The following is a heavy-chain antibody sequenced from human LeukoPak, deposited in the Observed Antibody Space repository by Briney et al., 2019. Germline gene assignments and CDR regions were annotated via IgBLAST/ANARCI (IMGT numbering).Heavy chain of an antibody. CDR2: ISAYNGST. J-gene: IGHJ4*02. D-gene: IGHD5-18*01. V-gene: IGHV1-18*01. CDR3: VRSLRRGYSYDY. Sequence: ASVKVSCKASGYTFTSYGISWVRQAPGQGLEWMGWISAYNGSTNYAQKLQGRVTMTTDTSTSTAYMELRSLRSDDTAVYYCVRSLRRGYSYDYWGQGTLVTVSS. CDR1: GYTFTSYG.